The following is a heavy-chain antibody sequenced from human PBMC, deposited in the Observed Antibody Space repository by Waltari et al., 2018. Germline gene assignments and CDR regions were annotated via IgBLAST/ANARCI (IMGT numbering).Heavy chain of an antibody. Sequence: QLQLQESGPGLVQPSETLSLTCTVSGGSISSSRYYWGWIRQPRGKGLEWIGSIYYSGSTYYNPSLKSRVTISVDTSKNQFSLKLSSVTAADTAVYYCASIANYYGMDVWGQGTTVTVSS. CDR3: ASIANYYGMDV. V-gene: IGHV4-39*07. J-gene: IGHJ6*02. D-gene: IGHD6-13*01. CDR1: GGSISSSRYY. CDR2: IYYSGST.